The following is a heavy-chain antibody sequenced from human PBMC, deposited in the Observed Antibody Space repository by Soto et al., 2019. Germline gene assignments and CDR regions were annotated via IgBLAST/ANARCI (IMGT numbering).Heavy chain of an antibody. V-gene: IGHV3-53*01. D-gene: IGHD3-3*01. J-gene: IGHJ5*02. CDR1: GFTVSSNY. Sequence: GGSLRLSCAASGFTVSSNYMSWVRQAPGKGLEWVSVIYSGGSTYYADSVKGRFTISRDNSKNTLYLQMNSLRAEDTAVYYCASSYYDFWSGYWSWFDPWGQGTLVTVSS. CDR3: ASSYYDFWSGYWSWFDP. CDR2: IYSGGST.